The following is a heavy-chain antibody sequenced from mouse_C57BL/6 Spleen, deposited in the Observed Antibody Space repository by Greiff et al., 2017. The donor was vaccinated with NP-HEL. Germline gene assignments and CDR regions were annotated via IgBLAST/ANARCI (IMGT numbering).Heavy chain of an antibody. CDR3: ARCYGNYVGCYAMDC. D-gene: IGHD2-1*01. V-gene: IGHV5-4*03. Sequence: EVKLMESGGGLVKPGGSLKLSCAASGFTFSSYAMSWVRQTPEKRLEWVATISDGGSYTYYPDNVKGRFTISRANAKNNLYLQMRHLKSEDTAMYYCARCYGNYVGCYAMDCWGQGTSVTVS. CDR2: ISDGGSYT. CDR1: GFTFSSYA. J-gene: IGHJ4*01.